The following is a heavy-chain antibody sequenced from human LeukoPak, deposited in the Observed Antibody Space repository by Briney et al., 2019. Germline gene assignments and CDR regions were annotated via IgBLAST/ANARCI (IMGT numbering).Heavy chain of an antibody. D-gene: IGHD3-22*01. CDR1: GFTFSSYS. CDR3: ARGYYYDSSGYYPTDASDI. V-gene: IGHV3-48*02. Sequence: GGSLRLSCAASGFTFSSYSMNWVRQAPEKGLEWVSYISSSASTIYYADSVKGRFTISRDNAKNSLYLQMNSLRDEDTAVYYCARGYYYDSSGYYPTDASDIWGQGTMVTVSS. J-gene: IGHJ3*02. CDR2: ISSSASTI.